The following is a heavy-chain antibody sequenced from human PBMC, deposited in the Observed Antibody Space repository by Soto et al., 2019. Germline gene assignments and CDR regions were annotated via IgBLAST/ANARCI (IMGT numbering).Heavy chain of an antibody. D-gene: IGHD6-6*01. CDR3: ARGSSIAGLYYGMDV. V-gene: IGHV4-30-2*05. Sequence: SETLSLTCAVSGGSIGSGGYSWSWIRQPPGKGLEWIGYIYHSGSTYYNPSLKSRVTISLDTSKNQFSLKLSSVTAADTAVYYCARGSSIAGLYYGMDVWGQGTTVTVSS. CDR2: IYHSGST. CDR1: GGSIGSGGYS. J-gene: IGHJ6*02.